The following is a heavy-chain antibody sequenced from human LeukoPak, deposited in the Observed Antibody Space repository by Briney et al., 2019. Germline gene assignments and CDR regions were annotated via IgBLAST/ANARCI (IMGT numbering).Heavy chain of an antibody. Sequence: PGGSLRLSCAASGFTFSSYWMHWVRQVPGKGLVWVSRINSDGRSTTHADSVKGRFSISRDNAKNTLYLQMNSLRAEDTAVYYCAREEVRGEIVCSYHGMDVWGKGTTVTVSS. CDR3: AREEVRGEIVCSYHGMDV. D-gene: IGHD3-10*01. J-gene: IGHJ6*04. CDR2: INSDGRST. CDR1: GFTFSSYW. V-gene: IGHV3-74*01.